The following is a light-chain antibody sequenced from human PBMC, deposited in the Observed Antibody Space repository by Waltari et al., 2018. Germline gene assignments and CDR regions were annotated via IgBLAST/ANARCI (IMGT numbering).Light chain of an antibody. CDR3: CSFSGSYTVV. Sequence: QSALTQPRSVSGSPGQSVTISCTGTSSDVGDYNYFSWYQQRPGKAPKLMIYDVSERPSGVPHRFSGSKSGNTASLTISGLQAEDEGDYYCCSFSGSYTVVFGGGTKLTVL. V-gene: IGLV2-11*01. CDR2: DVS. CDR1: SSDVGDYNY. J-gene: IGLJ3*02.